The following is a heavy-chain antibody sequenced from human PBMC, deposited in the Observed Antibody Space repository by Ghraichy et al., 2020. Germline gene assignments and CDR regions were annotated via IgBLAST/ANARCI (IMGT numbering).Heavy chain of an antibody. D-gene: IGHD3-10*01. CDR3: AKLGGRVTMVQGGTDY. Sequence: GGSLRLSCAASGFTFSSYTMSWVRQAPGKGLEWVSAISGSGGSTYYADSVKGRFTISRDNSKNTLYLQMNSLRAEDTAVYYCAKLGGRVTMVQGGTDYWGQGTLVTVSS. J-gene: IGHJ4*02. V-gene: IGHV3-23*01. CDR2: ISGSGGST. CDR1: GFTFSSYT.